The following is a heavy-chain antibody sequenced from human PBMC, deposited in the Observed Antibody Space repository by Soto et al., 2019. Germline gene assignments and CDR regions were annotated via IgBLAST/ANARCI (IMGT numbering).Heavy chain of an antibody. J-gene: IGHJ2*01. V-gene: IGHV1-69*08. CDR2: IIPALGTT. CDR3: ARPDFGDYWYFDL. CDR1: GGPFSSHT. Sequence: QDQLVQSGAEVKKPGSSVKVSCKAFGGPFSSHTFSWVRQAPGQGLEWMGRIIPALGTTTYAQKFQGRVTSTADESVTTVYMELNSLRTEDTAVYYCARPDFGDYWYFDLWGRGTRVTVSS. D-gene: IGHD4-17*01.